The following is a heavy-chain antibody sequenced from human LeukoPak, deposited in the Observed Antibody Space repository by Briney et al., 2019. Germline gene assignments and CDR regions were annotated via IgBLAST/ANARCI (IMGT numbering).Heavy chain of an antibody. D-gene: IGHD2-15*01. CDR1: GGSISSYY. CDR2: IYYSGST. J-gene: IGHJ4*02. CDR3: ARRQRYCSGGSCRPFDY. V-gene: IGHV4-59*12. Sequence: SETLSLTCTVSGGSISSYYWSWIRQPPGKGREWMGLIYYSGSTNYNPSPKSRVTISVDTSKNQFSLKLSSVTAADTAVYYCARRQRYCSGGSCRPFDYWGQGTLVTVSS.